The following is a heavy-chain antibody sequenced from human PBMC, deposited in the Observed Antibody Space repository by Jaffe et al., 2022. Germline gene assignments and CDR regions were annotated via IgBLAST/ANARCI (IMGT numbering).Heavy chain of an antibody. D-gene: IGHD5-18*01. CDR2: LFSGGSA. J-gene: IGHJ4*02. CDR1: GGSINSYH. Sequence: QVQVQESGPGLVKPSETLSLTCTVSGGSINSYHWSWIRQPPGKGLEWIGSLFSGGSAFQKPSLKSRVNMSVDTSKNQFSLRLNSVTAADTAVYYCATDGGGYSLYWGQGTLVTVSS. CDR3: ATDGGGYSLY. V-gene: IGHV4-59*01.